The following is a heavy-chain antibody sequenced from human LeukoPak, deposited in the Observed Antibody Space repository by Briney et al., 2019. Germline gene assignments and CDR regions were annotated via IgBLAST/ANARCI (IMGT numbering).Heavy chain of an antibody. D-gene: IGHD2-15*01. CDR1: GFTFSSYW. Sequence: GGSLRLSCAASGFTFSSYWMSWVRQTPGKGLEWVANIKQDGSDKYYVDSVKGRFTISRDNAKNSVYLQMNSLRAEDTAVYYCARDLLKGFCRGKNCYASPDFWGQGTLVTVSS. J-gene: IGHJ4*02. CDR3: ARDLLKGFCRGKNCYASPDF. V-gene: IGHV3-7*01. CDR2: IKQDGSDK.